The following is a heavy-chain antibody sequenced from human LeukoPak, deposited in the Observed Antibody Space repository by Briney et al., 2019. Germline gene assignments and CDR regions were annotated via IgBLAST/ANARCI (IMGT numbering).Heavy chain of an antibody. D-gene: IGHD3-22*01. V-gene: IGHV3-23*01. CDR2: ISERGGST. Sequence: GGSLRLSCVVSGISLSNYAMTWVRQAPGKGLEWVSYISERGGSTTYADSVKGRFTISRDNAKNSLYLQMNSLGAEDTAVYYCARDFGITMIVVATDVWGKGTTVTVSS. CDR1: GISLSNYA. J-gene: IGHJ6*04. CDR3: ARDFGITMIVVATDV.